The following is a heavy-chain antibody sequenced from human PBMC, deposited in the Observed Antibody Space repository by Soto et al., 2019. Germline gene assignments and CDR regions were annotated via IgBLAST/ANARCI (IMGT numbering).Heavy chain of an antibody. J-gene: IGHJ5*02. D-gene: IGHD2-15*01. CDR1: GGSISSGDYY. V-gene: IGHV4-30-4*01. CDR2: IYYSGTT. CDR3: ARDRPAARGDWFDP. Sequence: QVQLQESGPGLVKPSQTLSLTCTVSGGSISSGDYYWSWIRQPPGKGLEWIGYIYYSGTTYYNPSPKSRVTISVDTSKNQCPLKLSSVTAADTAVYYRARDRPAARGDWFDPWGQGTLVTVSS.